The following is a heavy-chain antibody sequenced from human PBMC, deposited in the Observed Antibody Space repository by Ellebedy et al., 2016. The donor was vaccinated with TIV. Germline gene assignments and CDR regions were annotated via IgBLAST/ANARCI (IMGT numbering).Heavy chain of an antibody. CDR3: ARDGPWGYHWFDP. Sequence: AVSVKVSCKASGYNFTSYYMHWVRQAPGQGLEWMGWITPYNVNTNYVQKLQDRVTMTTDTSTSTAYMELRSLRSDDAAVYYCARDGPWGYHWFDPWGQGTLVTVSS. J-gene: IGHJ5*02. CDR1: GYNFTSYY. CDR2: ITPYNVNT. D-gene: IGHD3-16*02. V-gene: IGHV1-18*04.